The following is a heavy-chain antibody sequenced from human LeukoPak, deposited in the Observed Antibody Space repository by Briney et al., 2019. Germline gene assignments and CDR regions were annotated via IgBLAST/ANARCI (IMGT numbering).Heavy chain of an antibody. Sequence: SQTLSLTCTVSGVSISSGGYYWSWIRQHPGKGLEWIGYIYYSGSTYYNPSLKSRVTISVDTSKNQFSLKLSSVTAADTAVYYCARVGLGRMDYFDYWGQGTLVTVSS. CDR3: ARVGLGRMDYFDY. J-gene: IGHJ4*02. D-gene: IGHD7-27*01. CDR1: GVSISSGGYY. V-gene: IGHV4-31*03. CDR2: IYYSGST.